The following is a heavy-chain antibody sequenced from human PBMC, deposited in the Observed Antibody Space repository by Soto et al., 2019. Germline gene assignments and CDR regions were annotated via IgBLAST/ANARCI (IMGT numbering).Heavy chain of an antibody. Sequence: GGSLRLSCAASGFTFRSYGMHWVRQAPGKGLEWVAFIWYDGSNKYYADSVKGRFTISRDNAHNSLFLQMDSLREEDTAVYYCARVDGPTVDTMLFDDWGQGTAVTVSS. CDR3: ARVDGPTVDTMLFDD. CDR1: GFTFRSYG. V-gene: IGHV3-30*02. D-gene: IGHD5-12*01. J-gene: IGHJ4*02. CDR2: IWYDGSNK.